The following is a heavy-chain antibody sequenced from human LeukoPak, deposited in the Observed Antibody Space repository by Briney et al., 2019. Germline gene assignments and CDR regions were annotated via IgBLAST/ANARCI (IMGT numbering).Heavy chain of an antibody. CDR3: ARNHWEIVSSSRSSFDY. J-gene: IGHJ4*02. CDR2: ISSNGGST. Sequence: GGSLRLSCAASGFTFSSYAMHWVRQAPGKGLEYVSAISSNGGSTYYANSVKGRFTISRDNSKNTLYLQMGSLRAEDTALYYCARNHWEIVSSSRSSFDYWGQGTLVTVSS. D-gene: IGHD3-22*01. V-gene: IGHV3-64*01. CDR1: GFTFSSYA.